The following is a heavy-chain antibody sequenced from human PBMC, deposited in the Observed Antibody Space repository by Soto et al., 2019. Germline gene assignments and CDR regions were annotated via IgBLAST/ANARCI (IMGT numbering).Heavy chain of an antibody. D-gene: IGHD6-19*01. CDR2: IIPIFGTA. Sequence: QVQLVQSGAEVKKPGSSVKVSCKASGGTFSSYAISWVRQAPGQGLEWMGGIIPIFGTANYAQKFQGRVTRTADESTSTAYRERRSLRSEDTAVDYCARRRRGIAVGGTRVSWFDPWGQGTLVTVSS. CDR3: ARRRRGIAVGGTRVSWFDP. CDR1: GGTFSSYA. V-gene: IGHV1-69*12. J-gene: IGHJ5*02.